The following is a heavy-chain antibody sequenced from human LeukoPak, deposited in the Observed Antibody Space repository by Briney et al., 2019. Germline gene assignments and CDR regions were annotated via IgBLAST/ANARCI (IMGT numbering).Heavy chain of an antibody. J-gene: IGHJ6*04. D-gene: IGHD6-19*01. CDR1: GFTFSSYG. CDR3: AKGRQWLVRPPHYYGMDV. V-gene: IGHV3-30*18. Sequence: GRSLRLSCAASGFTFSSYGTHWVRQAPGKGLEWVAVISYDGSNKYYADSVKGRFTISRDNSKNTLYLQMNSLRAEDTAVYYCAKGRQWLVRPPHYYGMDVWGKGTTVTVSS. CDR2: ISYDGSNK.